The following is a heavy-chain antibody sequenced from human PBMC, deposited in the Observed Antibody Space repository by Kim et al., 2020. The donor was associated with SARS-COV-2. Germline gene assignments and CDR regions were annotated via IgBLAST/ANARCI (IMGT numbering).Heavy chain of an antibody. Sequence: GGSLRLSCAASGFTFSSYSMNWVRQAPGKGLEWVSYISSSSSTIYYADSVKGRFTISRDNAKNSLYLQMNSLRAEDTAVYYCARDSCGGDCFYYYYGMDVWGQGPTVPVSS. V-gene: IGHV3-48*01. J-gene: IGHJ6*02. D-gene: IGHD2-21*02. CDR1: GFTFSSYS. CDR2: ISSSSSTI. CDR3: ARDSCGGDCFYYYYGMDV.